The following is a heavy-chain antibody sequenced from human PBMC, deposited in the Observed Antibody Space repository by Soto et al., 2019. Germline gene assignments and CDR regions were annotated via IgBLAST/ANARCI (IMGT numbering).Heavy chain of an antibody. D-gene: IGHD3-9*01. Sequence: GGSLRLSCTASGFTFGDYAMSWFRQAPGKGLEWVGFIRSKAYGGTTEYAASVKGRFTISRDDSKSIAYLQMNSLKTEDTAVYYCTRDRFDWLSPSNFDYWGQGTLVTVSS. J-gene: IGHJ4*02. CDR1: GFTFGDYA. CDR3: TRDRFDWLSPSNFDY. V-gene: IGHV3-49*03. CDR2: IRSKAYGGTT.